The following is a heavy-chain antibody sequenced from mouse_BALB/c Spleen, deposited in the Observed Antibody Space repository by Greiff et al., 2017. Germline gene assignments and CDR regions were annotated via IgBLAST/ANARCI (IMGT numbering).Heavy chain of an antibody. V-gene: IGHV5-6*01. J-gene: IGHJ4*01. CDR1: GFTFSSYG. D-gene: IGHD2-4*01. Sequence: EVQGVESGGDLVKPGGSLKLSCAASGFTFSSYGMSWVRQTPDKRLEWVATISSGGSYTYYPDTVTGRFTISRDNAKNTLYLEMSSLRSEDTAMYYCATTMITPYAMDYWGQGTSVTVSS. CDR3: ATTMITPYAMDY. CDR2: ISSGGSYT.